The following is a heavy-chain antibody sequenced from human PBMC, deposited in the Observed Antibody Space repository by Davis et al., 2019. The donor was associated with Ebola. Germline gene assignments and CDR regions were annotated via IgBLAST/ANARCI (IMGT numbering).Heavy chain of an antibody. CDR3: LAGTNY. V-gene: IGHV3-30*03. D-gene: IGHD6-19*01. Sequence: GESLKISCAGSGFTFRSFGMHWVRQAPAKGLECVSVISKDGSSEDYADSLRGRFTISRDKSKNMLFLQMNSLRPEDTAVYYCLAGTNYWGQGTQVIVSS. CDR1: GFTFRSFG. CDR2: ISKDGSSE. J-gene: IGHJ4*02.